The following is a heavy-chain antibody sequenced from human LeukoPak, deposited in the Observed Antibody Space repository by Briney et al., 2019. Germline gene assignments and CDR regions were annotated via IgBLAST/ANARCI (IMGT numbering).Heavy chain of an antibody. CDR2: IYPGDSDT. Sequence: GESLKISCQTSGYTFTNYWIGWVRQMPGKGLEWMGIIYPGDSDTRYSPSFQGQVTISADKSISTAYLQWSSLKASDTAMYYCARQSLSYYYGSGSYRHYYYYYMDVWGKGTAVTVSS. D-gene: IGHD3-10*01. CDR3: ARQSLSYYYGSGSYRHYYYYYMDV. CDR1: GYTFTNYW. J-gene: IGHJ6*03. V-gene: IGHV5-51*01.